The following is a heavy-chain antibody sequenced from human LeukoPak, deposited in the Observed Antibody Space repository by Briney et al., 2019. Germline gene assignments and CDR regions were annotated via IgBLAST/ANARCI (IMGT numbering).Heavy chain of an antibody. V-gene: IGHV3-21*01. CDR3: ARTYDFGIGPPGDAFDN. Sequence: GGSLRLSCAASGFIFSSYSMNWVRQAPGKGLEWVSSISSSSSYLYYADSVQGRFTISRDNAEDSVYLQMNSLRVEDTAVYYCARTYDFGIGPPGDAFDNWGQGTLVTVFS. CDR1: GFIFSSYS. D-gene: IGHD3-3*01. CDR2: ISSSSSYL. J-gene: IGHJ3*02.